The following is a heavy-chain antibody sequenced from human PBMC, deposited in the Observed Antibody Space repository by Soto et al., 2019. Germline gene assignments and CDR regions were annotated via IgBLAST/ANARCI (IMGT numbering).Heavy chain of an antibody. CDR2: ISAYNGNT. D-gene: IGHD1-26*01. CDR1: GYTFTSYG. Sequence: ASVKVSCKASGYTFTSYGISWVRQAPGQGLEWMGWISAYNGNTNYAQKLQGRVTMTTDISTSTAYMELRSLSSDDTAVYYCARAGATTSLDIWGQGTMVTVSS. J-gene: IGHJ3*02. CDR3: ARAGATTSLDI. V-gene: IGHV1-18*01.